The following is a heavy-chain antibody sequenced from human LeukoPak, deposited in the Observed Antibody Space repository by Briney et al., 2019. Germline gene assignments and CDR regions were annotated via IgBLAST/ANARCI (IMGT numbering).Heavy chain of an antibody. V-gene: IGHV3-7*01. J-gene: IGHJ4*02. CDR3: VRDSPGYGGHTN. CDR2: IGLDGRET. Sequence: PGGSLRLSCTASGFAFSTFWMAWVRQSPGKGLEWLANIGLDGRETFYVDSVRGRFTISRDNAKNSLYLQMNSLGAEDTAVYYCVRDSPGYGGHTNWGQGTLATVSS. D-gene: IGHD4-17*01. CDR1: GFAFSTFW.